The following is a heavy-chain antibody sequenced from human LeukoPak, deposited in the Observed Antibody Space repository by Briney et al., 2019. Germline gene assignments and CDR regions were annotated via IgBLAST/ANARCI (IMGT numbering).Heavy chain of an antibody. V-gene: IGHV1-24*01. CDR3: ARDYCSSTSCLFDY. D-gene: IGHD2-2*01. CDR2: FDPEDGET. Sequence: GASVKVSCKASGYTLTELSMHWVRQAPGKGLEWMGGFDPEDGETIYAQKFQGRVTMTEDTSTDTAYMELSSLRSDDTAVYYCARDYCSSTSCLFDYWGQGTLVTVSS. CDR1: GYTLTELS. J-gene: IGHJ4*02.